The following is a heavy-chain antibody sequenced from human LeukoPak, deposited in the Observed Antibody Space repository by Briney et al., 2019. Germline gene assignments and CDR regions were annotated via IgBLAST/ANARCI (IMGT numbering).Heavy chain of an antibody. J-gene: IGHJ4*02. V-gene: IGHV2-5*02. CDR2: ISWDDDK. D-gene: IGHD1/OR15-1a*01. CDR1: GFSLYSRGVG. CDR3: AHRRPGHLTGWDNSYFDN. Sequence: SGPTLFLPPQTLTLTCTFSGFSLYSRGVGVGWIRQPPGRALEWLAVISWDDDKRYNPSLRSRLTMSKDASRNQVFLVVANMDPVDTATYYCAHRRPGHLTGWDNSYFDNWGPGTLVTVSS.